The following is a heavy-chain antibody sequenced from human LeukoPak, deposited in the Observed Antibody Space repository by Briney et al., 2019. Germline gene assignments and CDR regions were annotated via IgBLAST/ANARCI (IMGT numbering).Heavy chain of an antibody. CDR1: GGSISSSSYY. D-gene: IGHD2-15*01. CDR2: IYYSGST. Sequence: SETLSLTCTVSGGSISSSSYYWGWIRQPPGKGLEWIGSIYYSGSTYYNPSLKSRVTISVDTSKNQFSLKLSSVTAADTAVYYCASRYCSGGSRPDYWGQGTLVTVSS. J-gene: IGHJ4*02. CDR3: ASRYCSGGSRPDY. V-gene: IGHV4-39*01.